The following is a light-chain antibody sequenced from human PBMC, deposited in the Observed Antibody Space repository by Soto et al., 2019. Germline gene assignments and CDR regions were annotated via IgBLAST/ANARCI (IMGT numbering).Light chain of an antibody. CDR1: QSVSSN. J-gene: IGKJ3*01. CDR2: GAS. V-gene: IGKV3-15*01. CDR3: QQYDEWPPSYT. Sequence: EIMMTQSPATLSVSPGERATLSCRASQSVSSNLAWYQQKPGQAPRLLIYGASTRATGIPARISGSGSGTEFTLTISSLQSEDFAVYYCQQYDEWPPSYTFGPGPRCISN.